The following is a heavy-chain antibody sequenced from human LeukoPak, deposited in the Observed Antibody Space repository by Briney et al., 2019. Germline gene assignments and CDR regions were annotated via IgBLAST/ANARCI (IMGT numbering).Heavy chain of an antibody. CDR2: ISSSSRTI. CDR3: ARDSDVAASVIASFDS. CDR1: GFSFRSYS. J-gene: IGHJ4*02. Sequence: GGSLRLSCAASGFSFRSYSMNWVRQAPGKGLEWVSYISSSSRTIYYADSVKGRFTISRDNAKNSLYLQVNSLRDEDTAVYYCARDSDVAASVIASFDSWGQGTLVTVSS. D-gene: IGHD6-13*01. V-gene: IGHV3-48*02.